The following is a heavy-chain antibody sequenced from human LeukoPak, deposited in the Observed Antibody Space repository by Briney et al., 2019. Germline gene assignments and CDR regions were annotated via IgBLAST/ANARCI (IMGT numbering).Heavy chain of an antibody. J-gene: IGHJ5*02. Sequence: SETLSLTCNVSGASLSSYYWDWLRQSPGRGLEWIGYISDTGKTDSNPSLKSRVTISLATSKNQFSLRLTSVTAADSAVYLCATGYYEPFATWGPGIMVSVSS. D-gene: IGHD3-22*01. V-gene: IGHV4-59*01. CDR1: GASLSSYY. CDR3: ATGYYEPFAT. CDR2: ISDTGKT.